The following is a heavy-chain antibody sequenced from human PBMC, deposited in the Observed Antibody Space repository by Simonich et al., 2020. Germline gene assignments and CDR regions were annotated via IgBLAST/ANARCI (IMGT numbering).Heavy chain of an antibody. CDR1: GYSISSGYY. J-gene: IGHJ6*02. CDR2: IYHSGRT. V-gene: IGHV4-38-2*01. D-gene: IGHD6-13*01. Sequence: QVQLQESGPGLVKPSETLSLTCAVSGYSISSGYYWGWIRQPPGKGLEWIGSIYHSGRTYYNPSPKSRVTISVDTSKNQFSLKLSSVTAADTAVYYCARVGYSNYYYYGMDVWGQGTTVTVSS. CDR3: ARVGYSNYYYYGMDV.